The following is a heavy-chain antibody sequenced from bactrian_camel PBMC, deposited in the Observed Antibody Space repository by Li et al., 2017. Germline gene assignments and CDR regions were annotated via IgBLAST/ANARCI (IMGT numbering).Heavy chain of an antibody. Sequence: QVQLVESGGGSVQAGGSLRLSCAPGGSTYRRVGWFRQAPGKEREGVAAIYTNDGGTHYADSVKGRFTISRDSAKNTLYLQMNSLKPDDTAVYYCAADRSGLSLPCGGQGTQVTVS. J-gene: IGHJ4*01. CDR3: AADRSGLSLPC. CDR1: GSTYRR. V-gene: IGHV3S1*01. CDR2: IYTNDGGT. D-gene: IGHD1*01.